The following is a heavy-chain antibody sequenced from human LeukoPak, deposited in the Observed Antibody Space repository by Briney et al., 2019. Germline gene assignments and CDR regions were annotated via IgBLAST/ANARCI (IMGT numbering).Heavy chain of an antibody. CDR2: INHSGST. D-gene: IGHD1-7*01. CDR3: APGGGIIETTLCFAP. J-gene: IGHJ5*02. CDR1: GGSFSGYY. V-gene: IGHV4-34*01. Sequence: SETLSLTCAVYGGSFSGYYWSWIRQPPGKGLEWIGEINHSGSTNYNPSLKSRVTISVDTSKNQFSLKLSSVTAADTAVYYCAPGGGIIETTLCFAPGAQGTLVPVSS.